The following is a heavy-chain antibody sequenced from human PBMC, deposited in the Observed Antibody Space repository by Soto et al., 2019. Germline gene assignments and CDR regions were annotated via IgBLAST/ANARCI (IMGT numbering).Heavy chain of an antibody. V-gene: IGHV1-69*02. CDR3: ARCPKGNWFDP. CDR1: GGTFSSYT. J-gene: IGHJ5*02. Sequence: ASVKVSCKASGGTFSSYTISWVRQAPGQGLEWMGRIIPILGIANYAQKLQGRVTITADKSTSTAYMELSSLRSEDTAVYYCARCPKGNWFDPWGQGTLVTVSS. CDR2: IIPILGIA.